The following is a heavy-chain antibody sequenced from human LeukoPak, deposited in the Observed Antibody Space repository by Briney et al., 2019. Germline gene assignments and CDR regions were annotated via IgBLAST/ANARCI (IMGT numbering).Heavy chain of an antibody. CDR2: INPSGGST. J-gene: IGHJ5*02. CDR1: GYTFTSYG. D-gene: IGHD2-8*01. Sequence: ASVKVSCKASGYTFTSYGISWVRQAPGQGLEWMGIINPSGGSTSYAQKFQGRVTMTRDTSTSTVYMELSSLRSEDTAVYYCARDSGGIVLMVYAGWFDPWGQGTLVTVSS. V-gene: IGHV1-46*01. CDR3: ARDSGGIVLMVYAGWFDP.